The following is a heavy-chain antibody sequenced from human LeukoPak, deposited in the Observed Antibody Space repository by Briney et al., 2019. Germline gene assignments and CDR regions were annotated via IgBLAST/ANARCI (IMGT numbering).Heavy chain of an antibody. CDR1: GFTFSSYE. CDR3: ARDKRFEGGYYYYYMDV. Sequence: GGSLRLSCAASGFTFSSYEMNWVRQAPGKGLEWVSYISSSGSTIYYADSVKGRFTISRDNAKNSLYLQMNSLRAEDTAVYYCARDKRFEGGYYYYYMDVWGKGTTVTVSS. D-gene: IGHD3-10*01. V-gene: IGHV3-48*03. J-gene: IGHJ6*03. CDR2: ISSSGSTI.